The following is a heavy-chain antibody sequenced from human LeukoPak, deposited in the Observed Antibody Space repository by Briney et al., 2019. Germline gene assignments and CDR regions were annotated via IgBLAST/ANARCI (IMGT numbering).Heavy chain of an antibody. V-gene: IGHV3-48*01. D-gene: IGHD4-17*01. J-gene: IGHJ3*02. CDR3: AREGDYGDYGDAFDI. CDR1: GFIFSSYS. CDR2: ISSSSSTI. Sequence: PGGSLRLSCAASGFIFSSYSMNWVRQAPGKGLEWVSYISSSSSTIYYADSVKGRFTISRDNAKNSLYLQMNSLRAEDTAVYYCAREGDYGDYGDAFDIWGQGTMVTVSS.